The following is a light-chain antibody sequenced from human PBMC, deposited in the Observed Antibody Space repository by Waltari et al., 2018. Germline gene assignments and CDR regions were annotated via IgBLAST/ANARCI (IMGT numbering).Light chain of an antibody. Sequence: DIVMTQSPDSLAVSLGERATINCKSSQSLLSRSNNKNYLALYRQKPGQPPKLLIYWASTRESGVPDRFSGSGSGADFTLTISSLQAEDVAVYYCQQYYSLPLTFGGGTKVEI. J-gene: IGKJ4*01. V-gene: IGKV4-1*01. CDR2: WAS. CDR1: QSLLSRSNNKNY. CDR3: QQYYSLPLT.